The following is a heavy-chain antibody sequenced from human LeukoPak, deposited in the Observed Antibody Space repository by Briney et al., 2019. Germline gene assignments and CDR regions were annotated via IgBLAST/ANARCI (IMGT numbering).Heavy chain of an antibody. CDR2: ISSSSDNT. Sequence: PGGSLRLSCVASAFSFSNYAMSWVRQAPGKGLEWVSSISSSSDNTDYADSVKGRFTISRHNSKNTLYLQMNSLRAEDTAVYYCARSYPRRDGYNYIRWGQGTLVTVSS. CDR1: AFSFSNYA. V-gene: IGHV3-23*01. D-gene: IGHD5-24*01. J-gene: IGHJ4*02. CDR3: ARSYPRRDGYNYIR.